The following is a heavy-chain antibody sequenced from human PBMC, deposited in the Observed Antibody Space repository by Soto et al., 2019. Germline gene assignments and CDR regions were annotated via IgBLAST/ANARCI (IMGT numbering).Heavy chain of an antibody. D-gene: IGHD3-22*01. CDR3: ATNYYDSSGYYFSPYYFDY. CDR1: GGTFSSYT. V-gene: IGHV1-69*02. J-gene: IGHJ4*02. CDR2: IIPILGIA. Sequence: SVKVSCKASGGTFSSYTISWVRQAPGQGLEWMGRIIPILGIANYAQKFQGGVTITADKSTSTAYMELSSLRSEDTAVYYCATNYYDSSGYYFSPYYFDYWGQGTLVTVS.